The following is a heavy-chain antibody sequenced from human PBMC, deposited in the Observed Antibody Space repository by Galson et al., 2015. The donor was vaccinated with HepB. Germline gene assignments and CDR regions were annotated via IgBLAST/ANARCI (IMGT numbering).Heavy chain of an antibody. J-gene: IGHJ5*02. CDR3: ARDRWFGEHFNWFDP. Sequence: SLRLSCAASGFTFSSYAMHWVRQAPGKGLEWVAVISYDGSNKYYADSVKGRFTISRDNSKNTLYLQMNSLRAEDTAVYYCARDRWFGEHFNWFDPWGQGTLVTVSS. CDR2: ISYDGSNK. V-gene: IGHV3-30-3*01. D-gene: IGHD3-10*01. CDR1: GFTFSSYA.